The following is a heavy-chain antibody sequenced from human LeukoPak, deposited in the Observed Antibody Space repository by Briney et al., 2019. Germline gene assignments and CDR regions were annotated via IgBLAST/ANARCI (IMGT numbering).Heavy chain of an antibody. D-gene: IGHD5-18*01. CDR1: GGSISSSNW. J-gene: IGHJ4*02. CDR3: ARKRGYSYGYYFDY. Sequence: SETLSLTCAVSGGSISSSNWWNWVRQPPGKGLEWIGEIYHDGSTNYNPSLKSRVTVSVDKSKNQFSLKLSSVTAADTAVYYCARKRGYSYGYYFDYWGQGTLVTVSS. CDR2: IYHDGST. V-gene: IGHV4-4*02.